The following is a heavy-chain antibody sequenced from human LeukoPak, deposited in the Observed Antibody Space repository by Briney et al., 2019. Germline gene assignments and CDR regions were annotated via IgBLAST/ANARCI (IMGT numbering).Heavy chain of an antibody. J-gene: IGHJ5*02. D-gene: IGHD6-19*01. CDR1: GFTFGSYW. V-gene: IGHV3-7*01. Sequence: PGGSLRLSCTTSGFTFGSYWMTWVRQAPGKGLEWVANIKQDGSEKYYVGSLRGRFTISRDNGKNSLYLQMSSLRADDTAVYYCAGGLGWTIDLWGQGTLVTVSS. CDR2: IKQDGSEK. CDR3: AGGLGWTIDL.